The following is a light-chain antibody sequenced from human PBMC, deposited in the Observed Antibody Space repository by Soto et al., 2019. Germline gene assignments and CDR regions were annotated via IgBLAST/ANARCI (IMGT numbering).Light chain of an antibody. CDR1: SRDVGGYNY. CDR2: DVS. CDR3: SSYTSSSTNYV. V-gene: IGLV2-14*01. J-gene: IGLJ1*01. Sequence: QSALTQPASVSGSPRQAITISCTGTSRDVGGYNYVSWYQQHPGKAPKLMIYDVSNRPSGVSNRFSGSKSGNTASLTISGLQAEDEADYYCSSYTSSSTNYVFGTGTKVTVL.